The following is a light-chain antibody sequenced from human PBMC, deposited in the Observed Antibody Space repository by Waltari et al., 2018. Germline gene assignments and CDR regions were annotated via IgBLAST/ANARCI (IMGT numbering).Light chain of an antibody. Sequence: QSALTQPASVSGSPGQSITISCTGTSSDVGGYNYVSWYQQHPGKAPTIMIYEVSKRPPGVSHRVSGSKSGNTASLTISVLQAEDEADYYCSSYTSSSTGVFGGGTKLPVL. CDR3: SSYTSSSTGV. CDR2: EVS. J-gene: IGLJ2*01. V-gene: IGLV2-14*01. CDR1: SSDVGGYNY.